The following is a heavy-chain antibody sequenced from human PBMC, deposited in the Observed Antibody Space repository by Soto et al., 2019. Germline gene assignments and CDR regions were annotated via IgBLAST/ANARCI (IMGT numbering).Heavy chain of an antibody. D-gene: IGHD2-2*01. J-gene: IGHJ2*01. Sequence: EVQLLESGGGLVQPGGSLRLSCEGSGFTFINYAMNWVRQAPGKGLEWVSAVSGGGDTTFYADSVKGRFTISRDNSKNTVSLPINSLGVDDTAVYYCARKVPGSTSLPIYRYVDLWGRGTLVTVSS. CDR1: GFTFINYA. CDR2: VSGGGDTT. V-gene: IGHV3-23*01. CDR3: ARKVPGSTSLPIYRYVDL.